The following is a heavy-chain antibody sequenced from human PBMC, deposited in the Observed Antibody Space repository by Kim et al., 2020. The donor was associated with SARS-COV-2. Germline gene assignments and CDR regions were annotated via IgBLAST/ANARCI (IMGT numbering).Heavy chain of an antibody. CDR3: ARDRFGELSPYYYYGMDV. Sequence: SETLSLTCTVSGGSISSYYWSWIRQPPGKGLEWIGYIYYSGSTKYNPSLKSRVTISVDTSKNQFSLKLSSVTAADTAVYYCARDRFGELSPYYYYGMDV. CDR2: IYYSGST. D-gene: IGHD3-10*01. V-gene: IGHV4-59*01. CDR1: GGSISSYY. J-gene: IGHJ6*01.